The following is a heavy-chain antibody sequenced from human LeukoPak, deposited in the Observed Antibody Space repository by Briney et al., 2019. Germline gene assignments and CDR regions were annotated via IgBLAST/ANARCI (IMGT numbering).Heavy chain of an antibody. V-gene: IGHV4-34*01. CDR1: GGSFSGYY. J-gene: IGHJ3*02. D-gene: IGHD3-3*01. CDR3: ARRTPLYYDFWSGTGGAFDI. CDR2: INHSGST. Sequence: SETLSLTCAVYGGSFSGYYWSWIRQPPGKGLEWIGEINHSGSTNYNPSLKSRVTISVGTSKNQFSLKLSSVTAADTAVYYCARRTPLYYDFWSGTGGAFDIWGQGTMVTVSS.